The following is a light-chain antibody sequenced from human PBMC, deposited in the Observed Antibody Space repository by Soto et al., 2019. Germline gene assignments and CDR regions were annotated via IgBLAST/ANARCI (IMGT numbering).Light chain of an antibody. Sequence: DIQMTQSPSTLSASVGYTFTVACRASQSVSGWLAWYPQKPGEAPKLLVFDASGLPSGVPSRFRGSGSGTKFTLTIASLQPDDFATYYCQQYETFSGTFGPGTKVDI. J-gene: IGKJ1*01. V-gene: IGKV1-5*01. CDR3: QQYETFSGT. CDR1: QSVSGW. CDR2: DAS.